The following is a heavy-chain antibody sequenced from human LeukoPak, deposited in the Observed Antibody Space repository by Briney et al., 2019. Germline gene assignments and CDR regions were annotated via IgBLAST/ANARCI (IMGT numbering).Heavy chain of an antibody. CDR1: GFTFSSYW. Sequence: GGSLRLSCAASGFTFSSYWMSWVRQAPGKGLEWVANIKQDGSEKYYVDSVKGRFTISRDNAKNSLYLQMNSLRAEDTAVYYCANFAVIAAAGTIFPYAFDIWGQGTMVTVSS. J-gene: IGHJ3*02. CDR2: IKQDGSEK. CDR3: ANFAVIAAAGTIFPYAFDI. D-gene: IGHD6-13*01. V-gene: IGHV3-7*01.